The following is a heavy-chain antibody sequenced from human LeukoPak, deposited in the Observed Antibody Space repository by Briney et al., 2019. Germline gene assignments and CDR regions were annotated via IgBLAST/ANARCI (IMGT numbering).Heavy chain of an antibody. V-gene: IGHV4-34*01. J-gene: IGHJ3*02. CDR3: ARGDLIVFDAFDI. Sequence: SETLSLTCAVYGGSFSGYYWSWIRQPPGKGLEWIGEINHSGSTNYNPSLKSRVTISVDTSKNQFSLKLSSVTAADTAVYYCARGDLIVFDAFDIWGQGTMVTVSS. D-gene: IGHD3-22*01. CDR2: INHSGST. CDR1: GGSFSGYY.